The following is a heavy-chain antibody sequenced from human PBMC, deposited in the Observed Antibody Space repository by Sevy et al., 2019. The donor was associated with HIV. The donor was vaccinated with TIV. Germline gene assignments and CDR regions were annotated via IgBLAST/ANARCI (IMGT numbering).Heavy chain of an antibody. V-gene: IGHV3-7*03. J-gene: IGHJ6*02. CDR1: GFTFSRYW. CDR3: ARDCSSTNCLWGLDV. Sequence: GGSLRLSCAASGFTFSRYWMSWVRQAPGKGLEWVANIKKDGSEKYYVDSLKGRFTISRDKAKNSLYLQMNSLRAEDTALYYCARDCSSTNCLWGLDVWGQGTTVTVSS. CDR2: IKKDGSEK. D-gene: IGHD2-2*01.